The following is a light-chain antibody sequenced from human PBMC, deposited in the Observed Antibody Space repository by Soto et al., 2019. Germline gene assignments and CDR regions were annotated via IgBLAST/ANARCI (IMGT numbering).Light chain of an antibody. V-gene: IGKV3D-15*01. CDR2: GIS. CDR3: QQYNDWPPT. J-gene: IGKJ1*01. Sequence: EIVMTQSPATLSVSPGERATLSCMSSQSVNSNYLAWYQQKPGQAPRLLIYGISKRATDIPDRFSGSGSGTEFTLTISSLQSEDFAVYYCQQYNDWPPTFGQGTKVDI. CDR1: QSVNSN.